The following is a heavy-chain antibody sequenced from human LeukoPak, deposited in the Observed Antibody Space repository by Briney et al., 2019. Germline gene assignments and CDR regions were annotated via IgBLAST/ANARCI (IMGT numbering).Heavy chain of an antibody. D-gene: IGHD4-11*01. CDR1: GGSINSGGYY. Sequence: PSETLSLTCTVSGGSINSGGYYWSWIRQPAGKGLEWIGRISTRGITKYNPSLKSRVTIPVDTSKNQFSLNLSSVTAADTAVYYCARGPDYTNYVDSWGQGTLVTASS. V-gene: IGHV4-61*02. CDR2: ISTRGIT. CDR3: ARGPDYTNYVDS. J-gene: IGHJ4*02.